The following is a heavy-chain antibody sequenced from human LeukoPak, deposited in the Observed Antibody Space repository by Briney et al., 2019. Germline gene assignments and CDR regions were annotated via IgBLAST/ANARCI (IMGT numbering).Heavy chain of an antibody. CDR3: GGSEYRSSWYVRY. V-gene: IGHV3-23*01. CDR2: ISDSGGSK. J-gene: IGHJ4*02. D-gene: IGHD6-13*01. CDR1: GFTFSSCA. Sequence: PGGSLRLSCAASGFTFSSCAVTWVRQAPGKGLEWVSVISDSGGSKYYADSVKGRFTISRDNSKNTLYLQMNSLRAEDTAVYFCGGSEYRSSWYVRYWGQGTLVTVSS.